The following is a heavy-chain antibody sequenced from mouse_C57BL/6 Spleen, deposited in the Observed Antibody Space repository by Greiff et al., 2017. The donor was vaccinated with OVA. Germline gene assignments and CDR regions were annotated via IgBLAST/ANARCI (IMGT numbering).Heavy chain of an antibody. CDR1: GYSFTDYN. Sequence: VQLKESGPELVKPGASVKISCKASGYSFTDYNMNWVKQSNGKSLEWIGVINPNYGTTSYNQKFKGKATLTVDQSSSTAYMQLNSLTSEDSAVYYCAREDYGSPRRYFDVWGTGTTVTVSS. V-gene: IGHV1-39*01. J-gene: IGHJ1*03. CDR2: INPNYGTT. D-gene: IGHD1-1*01. CDR3: AREDYGSPRRYFDV.